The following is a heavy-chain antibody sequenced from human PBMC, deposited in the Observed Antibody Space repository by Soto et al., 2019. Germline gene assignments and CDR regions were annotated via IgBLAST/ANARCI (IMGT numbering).Heavy chain of an antibody. CDR3: AHRVLRTVFGLVTTTAIYFDF. CDR1: GFSLTTSGVG. J-gene: IGHJ4*02. Sequence: QITLNESGPTVVRPTETLTLTCRFSGFSLTTSGVGVGCIRQSPGKAPEWLALIYWDDDKRYSASLKSRLTIPNDTSKNQVVLTVSDLDPTDTATYYCAHRVLRTVFGLVTTTAIYFDFWGQGTPVAVSS. CDR2: IYWDDDK. V-gene: IGHV2-5*02. D-gene: IGHD3-3*01.